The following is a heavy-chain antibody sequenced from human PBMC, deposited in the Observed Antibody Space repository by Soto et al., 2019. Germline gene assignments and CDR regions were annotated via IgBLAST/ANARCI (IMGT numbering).Heavy chain of an antibody. V-gene: IGHV3-33*01. CDR2: IWYDGSNK. J-gene: IGHJ1*01. Sequence: QVQLVESGGGVVQPGRSLRLSCAASGFTFSSYGMHWVRQAPGKGLEWVAVIWYDGSNKYYADSVKGRFTISRDNSKNKLYLKMNSLRAEDTAVYYCQRDMGIAAAPSGYFQHWGQGTLVTVSS. D-gene: IGHD6-13*01. CDR3: QRDMGIAAAPSGYFQH. CDR1: GFTFSSYG.